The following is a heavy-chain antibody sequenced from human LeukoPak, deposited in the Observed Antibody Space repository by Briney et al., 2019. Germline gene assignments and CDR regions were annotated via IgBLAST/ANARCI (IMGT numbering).Heavy chain of an antibody. D-gene: IGHD3-9*01. CDR2: IWYDGTNK. J-gene: IGHJ4*02. Sequence: SGGSLRLSCGASGFTFSNYWMSWVRQAPGKGLEWVAVIWYDGTNKYYADSVKGRFTISRDNSNNTVYLQMNSLRAEDTAVYYCAKNYDILTGYYPNLDYWGQGTLVTVSS. CDR3: AKNYDILTGYYPNLDY. V-gene: IGHV3-33*06. CDR1: GFTFSNYW.